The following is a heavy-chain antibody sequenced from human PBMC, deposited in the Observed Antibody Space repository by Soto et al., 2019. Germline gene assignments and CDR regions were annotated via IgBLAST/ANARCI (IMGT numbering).Heavy chain of an antibody. V-gene: IGHV3-30-3*01. D-gene: IGHD5-18*01. J-gene: IGHJ6*02. CDR2: ISYDGSNK. Sequence: QVQLVESGGGVVQPGRSLRLSCAASGFTFSSYAMHWVRQAPGKGLEWVAVISYDGSNKYYADSVKGRFTISRDNSKNTLYLQMNSLRAEDTAVYYCARDLDTAMVNIGYYYYGMDVWGQGTTVTVSS. CDR1: GFTFSSYA. CDR3: ARDLDTAMVNIGYYYYGMDV.